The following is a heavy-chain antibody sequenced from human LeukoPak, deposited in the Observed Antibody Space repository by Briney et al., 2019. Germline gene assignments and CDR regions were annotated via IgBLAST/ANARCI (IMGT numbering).Heavy chain of an antibody. Sequence: ASVKVSCKASGYTFTRYYIHWVRQAPGQGLEWMGIIKPSGGSKNYAQKFQGRVTMTRDTSTSTVYMELSSLRSEDMAVYYCARNYYDSSDYYPDYYYGMDVWGQGTTVTVSS. J-gene: IGHJ6*02. CDR2: IKPSGGSK. D-gene: IGHD3-22*01. V-gene: IGHV1-46*01. CDR3: ARNYYDSSDYYPDYYYGMDV. CDR1: GYTFTRYY.